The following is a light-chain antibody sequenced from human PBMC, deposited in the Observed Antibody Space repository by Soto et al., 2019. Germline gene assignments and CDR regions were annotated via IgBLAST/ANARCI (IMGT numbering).Light chain of an antibody. CDR2: WAS. J-gene: IGKJ1*01. V-gene: IGKV4-1*01. CDR3: QESYSFLWGT. Sequence: DILMTQSPDSLAVSLGERATINCKSSQSVLYSSNNKNYLAWYQQKPGQPPKLLISWASIRESGVPDRFSGSGSGTDFTLTISSLQREDFATYYCQESYSFLWGTCGQGTKVDIK. CDR1: QSVLYSSNNKNY.